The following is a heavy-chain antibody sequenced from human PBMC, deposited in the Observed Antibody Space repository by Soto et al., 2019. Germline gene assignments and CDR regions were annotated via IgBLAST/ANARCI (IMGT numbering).Heavy chain of an antibody. V-gene: IGHV4-4*07. CDR2: IDNSGST. CDR3: ARGGQDFWSGPFDY. Sequence: QGQLQESGPGLVKPSETLSLTCTVSGGSISNYFCNWIRQPAGKGLEWIGRIDNSGSTNYNPSLKSQITMSADTSRNQISLKLNSVTAADTAVYYCARGGQDFWSGPFDYWGQGALVTVSS. D-gene: IGHD3-3*01. CDR1: GGSISNYF. J-gene: IGHJ4*02.